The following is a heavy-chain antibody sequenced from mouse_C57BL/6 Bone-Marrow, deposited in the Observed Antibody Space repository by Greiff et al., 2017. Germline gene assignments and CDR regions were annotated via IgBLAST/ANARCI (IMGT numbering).Heavy chain of an antibody. Sequence: VKVVESGPGLVAPSQSLSITCTVSGFSLTSYAISWVRQPPGKGLEWLGVIWPGGGTNYNSALKSRLSISKDNSKSQVFLKMNILQTEDTARYYCARSRYGKLRDWYFDVWGTGTTVTVSS. CDR2: IWPGGGT. D-gene: IGHD2-1*01. J-gene: IGHJ1*03. CDR1: GFSLTSYA. CDR3: ARSRYGKLRDWYFDV. V-gene: IGHV2-9-1*01.